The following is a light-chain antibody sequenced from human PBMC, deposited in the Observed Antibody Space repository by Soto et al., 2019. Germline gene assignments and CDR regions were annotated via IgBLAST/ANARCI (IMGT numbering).Light chain of an antibody. J-gene: IGKJ2*01. CDR1: QSIRTY. CDR2: DAS. V-gene: IGKV3-11*01. CDR3: QQRNNWPPEFT. Sequence: EIVLTQSPATLSLSPGERATLSCRASQSIRTYLAWYQQKPGQAPRLLIFDASDRAPGIPARFSGSGSGTDFTLTISSLEPEDFAVYYCQQRNNWPPEFTFCQGTRLEIK.